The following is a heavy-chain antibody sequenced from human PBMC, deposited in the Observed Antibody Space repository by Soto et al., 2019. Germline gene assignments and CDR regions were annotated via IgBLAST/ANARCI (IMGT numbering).Heavy chain of an antibody. Sequence: LRLSCAASGFTFSSYWMSWVRQAPGKGLEWVANIKQDGSEKYYVDSVKGRFTISRDNAKDSLYLQMNSLRAEDTAVYYCARGRYCSGGSCYSYYYYYGMDVWGQGTTVTVSS. V-gene: IGHV3-7*01. J-gene: IGHJ6*02. CDR3: ARGRYCSGGSCYSYYYYYGMDV. D-gene: IGHD2-15*01. CDR1: GFTFSSYW. CDR2: IKQDGSEK.